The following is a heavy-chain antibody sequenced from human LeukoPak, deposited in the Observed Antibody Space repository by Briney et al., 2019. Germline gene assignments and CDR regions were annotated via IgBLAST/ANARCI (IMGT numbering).Heavy chain of an antibody. CDR2: INPNSGGT. J-gene: IGHJ4*02. CDR3: AREKALFDTMIPDY. D-gene: IGHD3-22*01. V-gene: IGHV1-2*02. CDR1: GYTFTGYC. Sequence: GASVKVSCKASGYTFTGYCMHWVRQAPGQGLEWMGWINPNSGGTNYAQKFQGRVTMTRDTSISTAYMELSRLRSDDTAVYYCAREKALFDTMIPDYWGQGTLVTVSS.